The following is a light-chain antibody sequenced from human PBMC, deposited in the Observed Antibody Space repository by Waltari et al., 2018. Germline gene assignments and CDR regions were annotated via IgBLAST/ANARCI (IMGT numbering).Light chain of an antibody. J-gene: IGKJ1*01. V-gene: IGKV3-20*01. Sequence: EIVLTQSPGTASLSPGDRVTLSCRASQSVGSSSVAWYPQKPGQAPRLVIYRASRRATGIPDRFSGSGSGTDFSLTISRMEPEDFAVYYCQQHGTLPATFGQGTKVEIK. CDR3: QQHGTLPAT. CDR2: RAS. CDR1: QSVGSSS.